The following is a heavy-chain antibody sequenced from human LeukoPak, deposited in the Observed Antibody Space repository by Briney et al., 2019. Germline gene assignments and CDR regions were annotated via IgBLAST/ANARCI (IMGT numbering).Heavy chain of an antibody. J-gene: IGHJ3*02. D-gene: IGHD4/OR15-4a*01. Sequence: GGSLRLSCAASGFTFSSYWMSWVRQAPGKGLEWVANIKQDGSEKYYVDSVKGRFTISRDNAKDSLYLQMNSLRAEDTAVYYCARDGADDAFDIWGQGTMVTVSS. V-gene: IGHV3-7*01. CDR3: ARDGADDAFDI. CDR1: GFTFSSYW. CDR2: IKQDGSEK.